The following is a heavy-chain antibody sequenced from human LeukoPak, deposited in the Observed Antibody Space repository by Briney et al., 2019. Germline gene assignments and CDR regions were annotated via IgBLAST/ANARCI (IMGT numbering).Heavy chain of an antibody. D-gene: IGHD6-13*01. J-gene: IGHJ6*03. CDR3: ARAGYSSSWYDCYYYYYMDV. CDR1: GGSISSSSYY. Sequence: SETLSLTCTVSGGSISSSSYYWGWIRQPPGKGLEWIGSIYYSGSTYYNPSLKSRVTISVDTSKNQFSLKLSSVTAADTAVYYCARAGYSSSWYDCYYYYYMDVWGKGTTVTVSS. CDR2: IYYSGST. V-gene: IGHV4-39*07.